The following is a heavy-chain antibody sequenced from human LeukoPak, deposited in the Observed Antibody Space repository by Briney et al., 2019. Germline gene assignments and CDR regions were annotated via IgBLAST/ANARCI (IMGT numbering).Heavy chain of an antibody. CDR1: GGTFSSYA. V-gene: IGHV1-69*13. Sequence: SVKVSCKASGGTFSSYANSWVRQAPGQGLEWMGGIIPIFGTANYAQKFQGRVTITADESTSTAYMELSSLRSEDTAVYYCARARGSYSPAPYYFDYWGQGTLVIVSS. CDR3: ARARGSYSPAPYYFDY. D-gene: IGHD1-26*01. J-gene: IGHJ4*02. CDR2: IIPIFGTA.